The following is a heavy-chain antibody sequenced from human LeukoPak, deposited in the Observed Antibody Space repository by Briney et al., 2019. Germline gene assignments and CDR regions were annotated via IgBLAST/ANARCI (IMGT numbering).Heavy chain of an antibody. CDR2: INHSGST. CDR3: ARGPRITIFGVVMTVVYFDY. J-gene: IGHJ4*02. D-gene: IGHD3-3*01. CDR1: GGSFSGYY. Sequence: SETLSLTCAVYGGSFSGYYWSWIRQPPGKGLEWIGEINHSGSTNYNPSLKSRVTISVDTSKNQFSLKLSSVTAADTAVYYCARGPRITIFGVVMTVVYFDYWGQGTLVTVSS. V-gene: IGHV4-34*01.